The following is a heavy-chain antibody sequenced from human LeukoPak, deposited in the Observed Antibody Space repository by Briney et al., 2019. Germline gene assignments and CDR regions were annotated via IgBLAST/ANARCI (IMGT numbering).Heavy chain of an antibody. J-gene: IGHJ5*02. Sequence: PGGSLRLSCAVSGFTFSDYYMSWIRQAPGKGLEWVSYISSGGSTYYADSVKGRFTISRDNSKNTLYLQMNSLRAEDTAVYYCAKGGPNFRGLNWFDPWGQGTLVTVSS. CDR3: AKGGPNFRGLNWFDP. CDR1: GFTFSDYY. D-gene: IGHD4/OR15-4a*01. V-gene: IGHV3-11*01. CDR2: ISSGGST.